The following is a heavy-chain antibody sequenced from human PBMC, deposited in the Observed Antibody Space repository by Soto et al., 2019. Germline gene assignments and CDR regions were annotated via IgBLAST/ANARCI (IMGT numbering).Heavy chain of an antibody. CDR1: GGSISSSDFY. CDR3: AVVDSTGNWFDP. J-gene: IGHJ5*02. CDR2: MYYSWTT. Sequence: SETLSLTCTVSGGSISSSDFYWGWLRQTPGNGLEFIGIMYYSWTTYYNPSLKSRVTISVDTSKNQFTLKLISVTAADTAVYYCAVVDSTGNWFDPWGEGALVTVSS. V-gene: IGHV4-39*01. D-gene: IGHD6-25*01.